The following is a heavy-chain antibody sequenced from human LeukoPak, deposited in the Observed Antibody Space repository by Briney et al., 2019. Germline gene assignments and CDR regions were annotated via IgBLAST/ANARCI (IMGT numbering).Heavy chain of an antibody. D-gene: IGHD1-26*01. CDR2: IRSDGST. Sequence: GGSLRLSCTASGLTVSSNYMSWVRQAPGKGLEWVSVIRSDGSTNDADSVKGRFTISRDNSKNTLYLQMNNLRAEDTAMYYCAREMYSGMYNDAFDIWGQGTKVTVSS. J-gene: IGHJ3*02. V-gene: IGHV3-53*01. CDR1: GLTVSSNY. CDR3: AREMYSGMYNDAFDI.